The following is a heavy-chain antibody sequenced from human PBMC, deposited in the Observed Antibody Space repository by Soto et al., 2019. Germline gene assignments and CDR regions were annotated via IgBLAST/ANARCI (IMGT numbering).Heavy chain of an antibody. J-gene: IGHJ5*02. CDR2: IYYSGST. Sequence: SETLSLTCTVSGGSISSGDYYWSWIRQPPGKGLEWIGYIYYSGSTYYNPSLKSRVTISVDTSKNQFSLKLSSVTAADTAVYYCARVGASYWFDPWGQGTQVTVSS. CDR1: GGSISSGDYY. CDR3: ARVGASYWFDP. V-gene: IGHV4-30-4*01. D-gene: IGHD3-16*01.